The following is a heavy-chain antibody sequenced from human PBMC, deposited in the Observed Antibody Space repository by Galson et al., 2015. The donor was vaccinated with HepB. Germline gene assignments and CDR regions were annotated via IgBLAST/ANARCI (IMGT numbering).Heavy chain of an antibody. J-gene: IGHJ3*02. Sequence: TLSLTCTVSGGSISSGGYYWSWIRQHPGKGLEWIGYIYYSGSTYYNPSLKSRVTISVDTSKNQFSLKLSSVTAADTAVYYCATERALNAAYCGGDCSDDAFDIWGQGTMVTVSS. CDR2: IYYSGST. CDR3: ATERALNAAYCGGDCSDDAFDI. V-gene: IGHV4-31*03. CDR1: GGSISSGGYY. D-gene: IGHD2-21*02.